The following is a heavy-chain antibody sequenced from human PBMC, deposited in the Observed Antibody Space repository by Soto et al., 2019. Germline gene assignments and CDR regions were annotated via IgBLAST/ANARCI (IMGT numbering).Heavy chain of an antibody. Sequence: PGGTLRLSCAASGFTSTNNALHWVGKPPGQGLEWIAVISYDGNNTSYADSIKGRFTISRDNSRNTLYLQVSSLRPDDTAVYYCAREATYYHFWGAYTKSQFDPWGQGTLVTVSS. CDR1: GFTSTNNA. D-gene: IGHD3-3*01. CDR3: AREATYYHFWGAYTKSQFDP. J-gene: IGHJ5*02. V-gene: IGHV3-30-3*01. CDR2: ISYDGNNT.